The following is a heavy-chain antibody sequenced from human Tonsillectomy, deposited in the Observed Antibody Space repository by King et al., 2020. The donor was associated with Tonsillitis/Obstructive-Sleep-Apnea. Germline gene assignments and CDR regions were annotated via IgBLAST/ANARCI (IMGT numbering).Heavy chain of an antibody. V-gene: IGHV3-23*04. CDR3: ARSRRDCSSTSCYDY. D-gene: IGHD2-2*01. J-gene: IGHJ4*02. CDR1: GFTFNNYA. Sequence: VQLVESGGGLVQPGGSLRLSCAASGFTFNNYAMSWVRQAPGKGLEWASAISGSGGGTFYADSGKGRFTISRANSKNTLNLQMDTLRTEDTAVYFCARSRRDCSSTSCYDYWGQGTLVTVSS. CDR2: ISGSGGGT.